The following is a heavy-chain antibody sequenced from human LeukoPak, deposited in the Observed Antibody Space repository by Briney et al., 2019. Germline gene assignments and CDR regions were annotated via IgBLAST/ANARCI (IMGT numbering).Heavy chain of an antibody. V-gene: IGHV3-23*01. J-gene: IGHJ2*01. CDR1: GFTFSSYA. D-gene: IGHD3-10*01. CDR2: ISGSGGST. Sequence: PGGSLRLSCAASGFTFSSYAMSWVRQAPGKGLEWVSAISGSGGSTYYADSVKGRFTISRDNSKNTLYLQMNSLRAEDTAVYYCAKDSGGLRYGWYFDLWGRGTLVTVSS. CDR3: AKDSGGLRYGWYFDL.